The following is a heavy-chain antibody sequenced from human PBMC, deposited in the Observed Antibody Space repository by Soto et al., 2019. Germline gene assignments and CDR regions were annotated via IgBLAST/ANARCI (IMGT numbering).Heavy chain of an antibody. V-gene: IGHV4-30-4*02. Sequence: PSETLSLTCTVSGDSINTGDYYWSWLRQPPRKGLEWIGYIYYTGSTYYNPSLKSRVTISEDTSKSQFSLKVNSMTAADTAVYYCARYRREAVAGYTLDNWGQGILVTVSS. CDR1: GDSINTGDYY. J-gene: IGHJ4*02. CDR2: IYYTGST. CDR3: ARYRREAVAGYTLDN. D-gene: IGHD6-13*01.